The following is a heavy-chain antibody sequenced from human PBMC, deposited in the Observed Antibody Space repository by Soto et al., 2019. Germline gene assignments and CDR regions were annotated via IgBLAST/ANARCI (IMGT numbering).Heavy chain of an antibody. CDR1: GYSFTSYW. J-gene: IGHJ6*02. CDR3: ARRGTAMGNYYYYGMDV. V-gene: IGHV5-51*01. Sequence: GESLKIACKGSGYSFTSYWIGWVRQMPGKGLEWMGIIYPGDSDTRYSPSFQGQVTISADKSISTAYLQWSSLKASDTAMYYCARRGTAMGNYYYYGMDVWGQGTTVTVSS. D-gene: IGHD5-18*01. CDR2: IYPGDSDT.